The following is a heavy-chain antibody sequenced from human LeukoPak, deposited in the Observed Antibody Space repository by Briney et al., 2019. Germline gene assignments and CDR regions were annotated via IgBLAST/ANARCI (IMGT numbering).Heavy chain of an antibody. CDR3: VRDKYID. V-gene: IGHV3-74*01. CDR1: GFTFSSYW. CDR2: INSDESMT. J-gene: IGHJ4*02. D-gene: IGHD1-1*01. Sequence: GGSLRLSCAASGFTFSSYWMHWVRQAPGKGLVWVSRINSDESMTNYAESVKGGLTTSRDKEKNTLYLQMNSLTAEDTAVYYCVRDKYIDWGRGALVTVSS.